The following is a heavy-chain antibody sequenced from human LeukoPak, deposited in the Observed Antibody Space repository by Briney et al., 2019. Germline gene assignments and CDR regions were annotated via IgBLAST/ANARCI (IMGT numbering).Heavy chain of an antibody. D-gene: IGHD6-6*01. CDR1: GFTFSSYG. CDR3: AKVNTGYSSSPRGY. Sequence: SGGSLRLSCAASGFTFSSYGMHWVRQAPGKGLEWVAFIRYDGSNKYYADSVKGRFTISRDNSKNTLYLQMNSLRAEDTAVYYCAKVNTGYSSSPRGYWGQGTLVTVSS. V-gene: IGHV3-30*02. J-gene: IGHJ4*02. CDR2: IRYDGSNK.